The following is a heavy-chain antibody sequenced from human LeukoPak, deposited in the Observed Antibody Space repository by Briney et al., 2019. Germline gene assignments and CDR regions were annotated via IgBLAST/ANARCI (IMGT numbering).Heavy chain of an antibody. CDR1: GFTFSNYW. V-gene: IGHV3-7*01. Sequence: GGSLRLSCAASGFTFSNYWMSWVRQAPGKGLEWVANIKQDGSEKYYVDSVKGRFTVSRDNAKNSLYLQMNSLRAEDTAVHYCARAVVTMIRGVIDYGMDVWGQGTTVTVSS. CDR3: ARAVVTMIRGVIDYGMDV. CDR2: IKQDGSEK. D-gene: IGHD3-10*01. J-gene: IGHJ6*02.